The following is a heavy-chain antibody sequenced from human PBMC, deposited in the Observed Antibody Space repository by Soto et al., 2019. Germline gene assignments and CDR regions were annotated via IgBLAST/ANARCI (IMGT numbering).Heavy chain of an antibody. D-gene: IGHD6-19*01. J-gene: IGHJ4*02. CDR1: GFTFSSYA. CDR3: ARDRVAVAGKGGVDY. V-gene: IGHV3-30-3*01. Sequence: QVQLVESGGGVVQPGRSLRLSCAASGFTFSSYATHWVRQAPGKGLEWVAVISYDGSNKYYADSVKGRFTISRDNSTNTLYLQMNSLRAEDTAVYYCARDRVAVAGKGGVDYWGQGTLVTVSS. CDR2: ISYDGSNK.